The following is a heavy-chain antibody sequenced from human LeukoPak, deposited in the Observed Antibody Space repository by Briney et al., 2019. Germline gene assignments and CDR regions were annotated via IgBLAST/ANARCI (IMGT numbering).Heavy chain of an antibody. CDR3: ARDILRYYYMDV. D-gene: IGHD3-9*01. Sequence: PSETLSLTCTVSGESISGFYWTWIRQPPGKGLEWIGYIYYSGSTNYNPSLKSRVTISVDTSKNQFSLKLSSVTAADTAVYYCARDILRYYYMDVWGKGTTVTISS. CDR2: IYYSGST. CDR1: GESISGFY. V-gene: IGHV4-59*12. J-gene: IGHJ6*03.